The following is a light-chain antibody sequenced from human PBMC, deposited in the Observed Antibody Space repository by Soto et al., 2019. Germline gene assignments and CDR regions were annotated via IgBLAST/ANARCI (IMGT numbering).Light chain of an antibody. J-gene: IGKJ2*01. CDR3: QQYNEWPPYT. Sequence: EIVMTQSPATLSVSPGERATLSCRASQSVSSNLAWYQQNPGQAPRLLIYGASTRATAIPTRFSGSGSGTEFTLTISSLQTEDFAVYYCQQYNEWPPYTFGQGTKLEIK. CDR1: QSVSSN. V-gene: IGKV3-15*01. CDR2: GAS.